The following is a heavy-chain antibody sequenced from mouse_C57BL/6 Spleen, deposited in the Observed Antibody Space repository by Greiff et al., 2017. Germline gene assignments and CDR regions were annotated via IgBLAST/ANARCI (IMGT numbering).Heavy chain of an antibody. CDR2: IWSGGST. CDR1: GFSLTSYG. Sequence: VKLMESGPGLVQPSQSLSITCTVSGFSLTSYGVHWVRQSPGKGLEWLGVIWSGGSTDYNAAFISRLSISKDNSKSQVFFKMNSLQADDTAIYYCARKDGYYEDYAMDYWGQGTSVTVSS. J-gene: IGHJ4*01. V-gene: IGHV2-2*01. D-gene: IGHD2-3*01. CDR3: ARKDGYYEDYAMDY.